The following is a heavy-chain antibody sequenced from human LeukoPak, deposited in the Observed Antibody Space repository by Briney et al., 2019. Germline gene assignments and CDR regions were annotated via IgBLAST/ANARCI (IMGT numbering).Heavy chain of an antibody. CDR2: INPNNGDT. CDR3: ARVGPTQD. J-gene: IGHJ4*02. CDR1: GYTFIDYY. Sequence: ASVTVSCKPSGYTFIDYYKHWVRQAPGQGLEWVGWINPNNGDTTYTEKFQGRITVTRDTSISTAYLELSRLRTNDTAVYYCARVGPTQDWGQGTLVTVS. V-gene: IGHV1-2*02. D-gene: IGHD1-26*01.